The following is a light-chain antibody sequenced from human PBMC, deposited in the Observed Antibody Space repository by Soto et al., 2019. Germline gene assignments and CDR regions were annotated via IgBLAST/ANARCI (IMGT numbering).Light chain of an antibody. V-gene: IGKV3-20*01. CDR3: QQYGGSPYT. CDR1: QTVTNDY. J-gene: IGKJ2*01. CDR2: AAS. Sequence: EIVLTQSPGTLSLSPGERATLSCRASQTVTNDYLAWYQQKPGQAPSLLIFAASSRAAGIPDRFNGSGSGTDFTLTISRLEPEDFAVYHCQQYGGSPYTFGQGTKLEIK.